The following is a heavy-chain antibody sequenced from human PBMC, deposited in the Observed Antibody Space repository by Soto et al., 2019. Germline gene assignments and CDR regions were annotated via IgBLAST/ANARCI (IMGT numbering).Heavy chain of an antibody. CDR2: ISYDGSNK. J-gene: IGHJ4*02. D-gene: IGHD6-13*01. V-gene: IGHV3-30-3*01. CDR1: GFTFSSYA. CDR3: AGYGSSWYGAPPPFDY. Sequence: QVQLVESGGGVVQPGRSLRLSCAASGFTFSSYAMHWVRQAPGKGLEWVAVISYDGSNKYYADSVKGRFTISRDNSKNTRYRQMNSLRAEDTAVYYGAGYGSSWYGAPPPFDYWGGGGLVTVSS.